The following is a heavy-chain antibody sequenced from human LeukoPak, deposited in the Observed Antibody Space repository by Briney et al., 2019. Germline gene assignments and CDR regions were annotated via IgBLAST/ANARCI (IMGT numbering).Heavy chain of an antibody. D-gene: IGHD5-12*01. CDR2: FFKGGST. Sequence: PGGSLKLSWSAPGXAVISNYLAWVRQAPGKGLEWFSVFFKGGSTYYADTVKGRFTIYRDNSKNTLYLQMNSLRAEDTAVYYCASQGVVTTLYYFDYWGQGTLVTVSS. CDR3: ASQGVVTTLYYFDY. CDR1: GXAVISNY. J-gene: IGHJ4*02. V-gene: IGHV3-53*01.